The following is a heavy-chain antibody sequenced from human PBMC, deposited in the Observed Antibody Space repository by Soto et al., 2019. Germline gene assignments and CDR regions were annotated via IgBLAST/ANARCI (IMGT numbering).Heavy chain of an antibody. V-gene: IGHV1-18*01. D-gene: IGHD3-16*01. J-gene: IGHJ4*02. CDR2: ISSYNGDT. CDR3: ARDLGVRAPSYV. Sequence: XSVKVSCKASGYTFTRSGISWVRQAPGQGPEWMGWISSYNGDTNYAQKLQGRVTMTTDTSTSTAYMELRSLRSEDTAVYYCARDLGVRAPSYVWGQGTLVPVDS. CDR1: GYTFTRSG.